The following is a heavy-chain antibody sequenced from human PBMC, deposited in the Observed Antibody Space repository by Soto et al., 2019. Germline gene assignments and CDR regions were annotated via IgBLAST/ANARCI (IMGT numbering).Heavy chain of an antibody. D-gene: IGHD3-3*01. CDR2: ISAYNGNT. CDR1: GYTFTSYG. Sequence: ASVKVSCKASGYTFTSYGISWVRQAPGQGLEWMGWISAYNGNTNYAQKLQGRVTMTTDTSTSTAYMELRSLRSDDTAVYYCARDPHEYWTSYWFDPWGQGTLVTVSS. J-gene: IGHJ5*02. CDR3: ARDPHEYWTSYWFDP. V-gene: IGHV1-18*01.